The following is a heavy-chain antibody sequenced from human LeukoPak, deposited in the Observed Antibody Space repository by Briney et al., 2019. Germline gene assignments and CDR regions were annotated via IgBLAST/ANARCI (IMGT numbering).Heavy chain of an antibody. CDR1: GYTFTSYD. CDR2: MNPNSGNT. D-gene: IGHD2-2*02. V-gene: IGHV1-8*01. Sequence: ASVKVSRKASGYTFTSYDINWVRQATGQGLEWMGWMNPNSGNTGYAQKFQGRVTMTRNTSISTAYMELSSLRSEDTAVYYCAKAGYCSSTSCYRRRWFDPWGQGTLVTVSS. CDR3: AKAGYCSSTSCYRRRWFDP. J-gene: IGHJ5*02.